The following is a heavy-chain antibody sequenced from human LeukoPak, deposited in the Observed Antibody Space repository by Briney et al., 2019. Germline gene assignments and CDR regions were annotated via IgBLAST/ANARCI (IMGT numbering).Heavy chain of an antibody. V-gene: IGHV3-30*02. D-gene: IGHD2-15*01. J-gene: IGHJ4*02. CDR1: GFIFSNYG. CDR2: IRYDGSNK. Sequence: GGSLRLSCTTSGFIFSNYGFHWVRQAPGKGLEWVAFIRYDGSNKYYADSVKGRFTISRDNSKNMLYLQMNSLRAEDTAVYYCAKPPSRYCSGGSCYSDYWGQGTLVTVSS. CDR3: AKPPSRYCSGGSCYSDY.